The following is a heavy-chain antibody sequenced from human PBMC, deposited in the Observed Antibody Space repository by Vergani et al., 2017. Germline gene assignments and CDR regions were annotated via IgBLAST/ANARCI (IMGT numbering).Heavy chain of an antibody. J-gene: IGHJ5*02. CDR3: AREYGSGSYYLGWFDP. D-gene: IGHD3-10*01. V-gene: IGHV3-7*01. Sequence: EVQLVESGGGLVQPGGSLRLSCAASGFTFSSYWMSWVRQAPGNGLEWVANIKQDGSEKYYVDSVKGRFTISRDNAKNSLYLQMNSLRAEDTAVYYCAREYGSGSYYLGWFDPWGQGTLVTVSS. CDR2: IKQDGSEK. CDR1: GFTFSSYW.